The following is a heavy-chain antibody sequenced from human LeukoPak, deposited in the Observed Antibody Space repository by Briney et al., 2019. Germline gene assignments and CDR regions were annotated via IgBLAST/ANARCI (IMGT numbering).Heavy chain of an antibody. D-gene: IGHD2-15*01. CDR1: GFNFTNYW. CDR3: ARDETFCSGGKCYTRGYFAF. J-gene: IGHJ4*02. V-gene: IGHV3-7*01. CDR2: VKEDGTEK. Sequence: GGSLRLSCAVSGFNFTNYWMSWVRQAPGKGLEWVANVKEDGTEKYYGDSLMGRFTTSRDNAKNSLFLQMSGLRAEDTALYYCARDETFCSGGKCYTRGYFAFWGQGTLVTVSS.